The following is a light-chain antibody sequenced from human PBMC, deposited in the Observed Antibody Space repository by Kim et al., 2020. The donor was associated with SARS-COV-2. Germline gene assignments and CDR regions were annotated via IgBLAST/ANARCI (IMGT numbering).Light chain of an antibody. CDR1: QTVNTY. CDR3: QQRDDCGA. V-gene: IGKV3-11*01. CDR2: EKV. Sequence: SLSPGERATLACGASQTVNTYVAWYQQKPGQAPRLLIYEKVKRATGIPARFSGSGSGTDVTLTISSLETEDFAIYYCQQRDDCGAFGGGTKVDIK. J-gene: IGKJ4*01.